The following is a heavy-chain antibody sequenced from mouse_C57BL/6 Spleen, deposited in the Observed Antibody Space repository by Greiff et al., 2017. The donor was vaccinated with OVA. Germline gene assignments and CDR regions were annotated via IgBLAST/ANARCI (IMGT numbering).Heavy chain of an antibody. CDR3: TRLGKGY. CDR1: GYTFTDYE. Sequence: QVQLQQSGAELVRPGASVTLSCKASGYTFTDYEMHWVEQTPVHGLGWIGAIDPETGGTAYNQKFKGKAILTADKSSSTAYMELRSLTSEDSAVYYCTRLGKGYWGQGTTLTVSS. V-gene: IGHV1-15*01. D-gene: IGHD4-1*01. J-gene: IGHJ2*01. CDR2: IDPETGGT.